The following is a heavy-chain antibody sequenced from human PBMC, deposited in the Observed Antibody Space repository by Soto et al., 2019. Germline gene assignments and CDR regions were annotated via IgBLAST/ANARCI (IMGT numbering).Heavy chain of an antibody. D-gene: IGHD3-3*01. CDR1: GFTFSSYW. V-gene: IGHV3-7*01. CDR3: ARAPTYYDFWSGYKYMDV. CDR2: IKQDGSEK. J-gene: IGHJ6*03. Sequence: EVQLVESGGGLVQPGGSLRLSCAASGFTFSSYWMSWVRQAPGKGLEWVANIKQDGSEKYYVDSVKGRFTISRDNAKNSLYLQMNSLRAEDTAMYYCARAPTYYDFWSGYKYMDVWGKGTTVTVSS.